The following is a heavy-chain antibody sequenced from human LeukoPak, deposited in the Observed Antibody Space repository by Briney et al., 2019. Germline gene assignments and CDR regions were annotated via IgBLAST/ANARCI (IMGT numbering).Heavy chain of an antibody. CDR2: IKHDGSEK. CDR3: ATDRGWRTSGYYLYYFEY. Sequence: GGSLRLSCAASGFIFTNYFMSWVRQAPGKGLEWVASIKHDGSEKYYVDTVRGRFTISRDNTMNSLYLQMSSLRAEDTAVYYCATDRGWRTSGYYLYYFEYWGQGTLVTFSS. CDR1: GFIFTNYF. D-gene: IGHD3-3*01. V-gene: IGHV3-7*01. J-gene: IGHJ4*02.